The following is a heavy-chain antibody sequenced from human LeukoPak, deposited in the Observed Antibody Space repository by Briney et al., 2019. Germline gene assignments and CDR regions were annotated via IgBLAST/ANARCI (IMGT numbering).Heavy chain of an antibody. D-gene: IGHD6-6*01. V-gene: IGHV1-69*05. CDR1: GGTFSSYA. Sequence: ASVKVSCKASGGTFSSYAISWVRQAPGQGLEWMGGIIPIFGTANYAQKFQGRVTITTDESTSTAYMVLSSLRSEDTAVYYCARVRSLYSSSLDYWGQGTLVTVSS. CDR3: ARVRSLYSSSLDY. J-gene: IGHJ4*02. CDR2: IIPIFGTA.